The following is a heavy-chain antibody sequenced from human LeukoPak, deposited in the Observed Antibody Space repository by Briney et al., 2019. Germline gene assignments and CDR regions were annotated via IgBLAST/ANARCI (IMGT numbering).Heavy chain of an antibody. CDR1: GFPFSSYE. CDR2: ISSSGSTI. Sequence: GGSLRLSCAASGFPFSSYEMNWVRQARGKGLEWVSYISSSGSTIYYADSVKGRFTISRDNAKNSLYLQMNSLRAEDTAVYYCAELGITMIGGVWGKGTTVTISS. V-gene: IGHV3-48*03. CDR3: AELGITMIGGV. D-gene: IGHD3-10*02. J-gene: IGHJ6*04.